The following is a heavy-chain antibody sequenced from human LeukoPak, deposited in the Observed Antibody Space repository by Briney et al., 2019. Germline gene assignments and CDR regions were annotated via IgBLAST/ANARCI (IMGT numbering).Heavy chain of an antibody. CDR3: ARDQWGVGY. CDR2: ISSFSGTI. D-gene: IGHD3-10*01. V-gene: IGHV3-48*03. Sequence: GGSLRLSCAASGFTFSSYEMNWVRQAPGKGLEWVSYISSFSGTINYADSVKGRFTISRDNAKNSLYLQMNSLRAEDTAVYYCARDQWGVGYWGQGTLVTVSS. J-gene: IGHJ4*02. CDR1: GFTFSSYE.